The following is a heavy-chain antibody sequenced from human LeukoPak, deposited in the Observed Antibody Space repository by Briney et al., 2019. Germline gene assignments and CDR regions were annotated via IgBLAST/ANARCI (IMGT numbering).Heavy chain of an antibody. CDR2: ISGSGGST. J-gene: IGHJ4*02. Sequence: PGGSLRLSCAASGFTVSSNYMSWVRQAPGKGLEWVSAISGSGGSTYYADSVKGRFTISRDNSKNTLYLQMNSLRAEDTAVYYCAKDPRGYSPYGVDDYWGQGTLVTVSS. V-gene: IGHV3-23*01. CDR3: AKDPRGYSPYGVDDY. D-gene: IGHD5-18*01. CDR1: GFTVSSNY.